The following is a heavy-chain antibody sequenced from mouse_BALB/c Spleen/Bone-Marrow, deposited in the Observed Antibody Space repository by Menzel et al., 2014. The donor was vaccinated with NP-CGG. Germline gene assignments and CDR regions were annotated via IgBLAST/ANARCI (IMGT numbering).Heavy chain of an antibody. CDR2: IDPSYGGI. J-gene: IGHJ3*01. CDR1: GYSFTGYN. Sequence: EVKLQESGPELEEPGASVKISCKASGYSFTGYNMNWVKQNNGKSLEWIGNIDPSYGGISYNQRFKGKATLTVDKSSNTAYMQPKSLTSEDSAVYYCAISIEYRPLDYWGQGTLVTVSA. CDR3: AISIEYRPLDY. V-gene: IGHV1-39*01. D-gene: IGHD2-14*01.